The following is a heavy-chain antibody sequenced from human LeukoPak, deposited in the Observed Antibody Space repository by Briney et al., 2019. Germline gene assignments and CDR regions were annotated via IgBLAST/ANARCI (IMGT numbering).Heavy chain of an antibody. CDR3: ARGGNQFDP. V-gene: IGHV3-7*03. CDR1: GFTFTTYW. Sequence: GGCLRLSCVASGFTFTTYWMSWVRQAPGKGLEWVANIDQNGNEKYYVDSVKGRFTISRDNAKNSLYLQMNSLRVEDTAMYFCARGGNQFDPWGQGTLATVSS. J-gene: IGHJ5*02. CDR2: IDQNGNEK.